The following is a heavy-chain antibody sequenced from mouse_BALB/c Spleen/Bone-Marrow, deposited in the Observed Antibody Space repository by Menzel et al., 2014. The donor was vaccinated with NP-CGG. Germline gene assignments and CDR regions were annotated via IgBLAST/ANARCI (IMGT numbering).Heavy chain of an antibody. V-gene: IGHV1-87*01. D-gene: IGHD2-1*01. CDR2: IYPGDGDT. J-gene: IGHJ4*01. CDR1: GYTFTSYW. CDR3: ARRGNYGNAMDY. Sequence: VQVVESGAELARPGASVKLSCKASGYTFTSYWMQWVKQRPGQGLEWIGAIYPGDGDTRYTQKFKGKATLAADKSSSTAYMQLSSLASEDSAVYYCARRGNYGNAMDYWGQGTLVTVSS.